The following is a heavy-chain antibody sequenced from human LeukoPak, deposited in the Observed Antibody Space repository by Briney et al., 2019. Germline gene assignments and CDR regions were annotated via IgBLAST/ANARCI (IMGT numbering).Heavy chain of an antibody. Sequence: PSETLSLTCTVSGGSIGTYFWSWVRQPPGKGLEWIGYNAYAGHSNYNPALKSRITISVDTSKNQFSLKLTSVTAADTAVYYCARDRRLDQVHAFDIWGQGKLVTVSS. CDR1: GGSIGTYF. J-gene: IGHJ3*02. CDR3: ARDRRLDQVHAFDI. V-gene: IGHV4-59*01. CDR2: NAYAGHS. D-gene: IGHD3/OR15-3a*01.